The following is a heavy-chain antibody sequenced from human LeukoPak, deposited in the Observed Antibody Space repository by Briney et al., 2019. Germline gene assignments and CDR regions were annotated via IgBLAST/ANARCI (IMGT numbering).Heavy chain of an antibody. CDR1: GFIFSSYN. D-gene: IGHD6-19*01. J-gene: IGHJ4*02. CDR2: ISSSSSYM. CDR3: ARGPSVGSGWSPDY. Sequence: GGSLRLSCVASGFIFSSYNMNWVRQVPGKGLEWVSFISSSSSYMYYADSVKGRFIISRDNAKNSLYLQMNSLRAEDTAVYYCARGPSVGSGWSPDYWGQGTLVTVSS. V-gene: IGHV3-21*01.